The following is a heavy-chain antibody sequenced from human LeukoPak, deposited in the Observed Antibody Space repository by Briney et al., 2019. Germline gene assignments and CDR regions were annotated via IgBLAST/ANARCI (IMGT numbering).Heavy chain of an antibody. CDR2: IYYSGSP. D-gene: IGHD1-1*01. J-gene: IGHJ4*02. CDR1: GGSISSNSSY. V-gene: IGHV4-39*01. Sequence: SETLSLTCTVSGGSISSNSSYWGWIRQPPGKGLEWIGSIYYSGSPYYNPSLKSRVTISVDTSKNQFSLKVISVTAADTAVYYCARWRTATTGFDYRGQGTPVTVSS. CDR3: ARWRTATTGFDY.